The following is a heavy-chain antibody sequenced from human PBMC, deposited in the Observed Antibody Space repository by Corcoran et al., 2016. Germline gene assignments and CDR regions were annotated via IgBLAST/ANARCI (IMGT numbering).Heavy chain of an antibody. CDR3: ARRNVDEVSYYDSSGSAGGRVDY. J-gene: IGHJ4*02. D-gene: IGHD3-22*01. Sequence: EVQLVQSGAEVKKPGESLKISCKGSGYSFTSYWIGWVRQTPGKGLEWMGIIYPGDSDTRYSPSFQGQVTISADKSISTAYLQWSSLKASDTAMYYCARRNVDEVSYYDSSGSAGGRVDYWGQGTLVTVSS. CDR1: GYSFTSYW. V-gene: IGHV5-51*01. CDR2: IYPGDSDT.